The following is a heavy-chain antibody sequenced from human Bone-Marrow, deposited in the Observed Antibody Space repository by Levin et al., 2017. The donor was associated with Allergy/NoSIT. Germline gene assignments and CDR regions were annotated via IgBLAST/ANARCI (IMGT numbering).Heavy chain of an antibody. V-gene: IGHV4-31*03. J-gene: IGHJ5*02. CDR2: IYYSGII. CDR3: AREVAAAGTLIDL. D-gene: IGHD6-13*01. Sequence: PSETLSLTCTVSGASISSGGYYWSWIRQHPGTGLEWIGYIYYSGIIYYNPSLRPRVTISMDTSKNQFSLKLSSVTAADTGVYYCAREVAAAGTLIDLWGQGTLVAVSS. CDR1: GASISSGGYY.